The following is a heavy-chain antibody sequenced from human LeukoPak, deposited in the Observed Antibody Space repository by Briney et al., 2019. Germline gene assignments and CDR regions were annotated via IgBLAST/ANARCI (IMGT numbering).Heavy chain of an antibody. J-gene: IGHJ6*02. V-gene: IGHV6-1*01. D-gene: IGHD6-19*01. CDR1: GDSVSSNSAA. CDR3: ARDSSGWWVVDYYYSRMDV. Sequence: SQTLSLTCAISGDSVSSNSAAWHWIRQSPSRGLEWLGRTYYRSKWYNDYAVSVKSRITINPDTSKNQFSLQLNSVTPEDTAVYYCARDSSGWWVVDYYYSRMDVWGQGTTVTVSS. CDR2: TYYRSKWYN.